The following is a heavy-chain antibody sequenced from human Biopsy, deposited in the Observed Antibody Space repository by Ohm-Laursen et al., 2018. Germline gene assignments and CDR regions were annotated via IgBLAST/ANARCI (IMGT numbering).Heavy chain of an antibody. CDR3: ARAASGWFHD. CDR1: GFTLDTYS. V-gene: IGHV3-21*01. CDR2: ISSSSSHV. D-gene: IGHD6-19*01. J-gene: IGHJ5*02. Sequence: SLRLSCAASGFTLDTYSMNWVRQAPGKGLEWVSSISSSSSHVYYAESLRGRFTTSRDNAKNSLSLQMNSLRAEDTAIYYCARAASGWFHDWGQGTLVTVSS.